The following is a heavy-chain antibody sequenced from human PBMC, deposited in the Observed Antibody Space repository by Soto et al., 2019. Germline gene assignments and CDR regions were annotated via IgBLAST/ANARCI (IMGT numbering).Heavy chain of an antibody. D-gene: IGHD2-15*01. V-gene: IGHV4-34*01. Sequence: PSETLSLTCAVYGGSFSGYYWSWIRQPPGKGLEWIGEINHRGSTNYNPSLKSRVTISVDTSKNQFSLKLSSVTAADTAVYYCARVSTHFVVVVAATGGYFDYWGQGTLVTVSS. J-gene: IGHJ4*02. CDR1: GGSFSGYY. CDR3: ARVSTHFVVVVAATGGYFDY. CDR2: INHRGST.